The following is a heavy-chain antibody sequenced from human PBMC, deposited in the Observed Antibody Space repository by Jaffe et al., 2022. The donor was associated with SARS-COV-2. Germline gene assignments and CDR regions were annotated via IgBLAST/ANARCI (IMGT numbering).Heavy chain of an antibody. CDR1: GFSFSSYA. V-gene: IGHV3-23*01. D-gene: IGHD2-8*01. CDR3: AKYTNVAGWREDA. CDR2: ISDTGGGT. Sequence: EVQLLESGGGLVQPGGSLRLSCGASGFSFSSYAMCWVRQAPGKGLEWVSSISDTGGGTYYADSVEGRFAVSRDNSKNTLYLQMNSLRAEDTAIYYCAKYTNVAGWREDAWGQGTLVTVST. J-gene: IGHJ5*02.